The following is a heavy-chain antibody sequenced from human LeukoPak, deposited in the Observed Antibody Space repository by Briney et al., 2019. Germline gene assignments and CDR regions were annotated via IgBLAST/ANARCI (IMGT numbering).Heavy chain of an antibody. V-gene: IGHV3-15*01. J-gene: IGHJ4*02. Sequence: PGGSLRLSCAASGFSFSSAWMNWVRQAPGKGLEWVGRIKPKTDGGTIDYAAPVKGRFSISRDDPKNTLSLQMNSLQIEDTAVYYCTTGVRDSNGYYNFDYWGQGTLVTVSS. CDR2: IKPKTDGGTI. D-gene: IGHD3-22*01. CDR3: TTGVRDSNGYYNFDY. CDR1: GFSFSSAW.